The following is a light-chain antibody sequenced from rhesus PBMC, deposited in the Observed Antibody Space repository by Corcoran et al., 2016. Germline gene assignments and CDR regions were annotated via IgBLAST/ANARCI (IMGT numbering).Light chain of an antibody. Sequence: DIQMTQSPSSLSASVGDTVTITCRASQDINSYLAWYQQKPGKAPELRIYKASTLQSGVPSKFRVRGAGTEFTLTISSLQPEDFATYYCQQHKSYTYSFGQVTKVEIK. CDR2: KAS. J-gene: IGKJ2*01. CDR1: QDINSY. CDR3: QQHKSYTYS. V-gene: IGKV1-25*01.